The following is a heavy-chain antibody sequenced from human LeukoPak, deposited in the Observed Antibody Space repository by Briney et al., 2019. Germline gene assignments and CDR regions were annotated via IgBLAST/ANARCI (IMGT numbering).Heavy chain of an antibody. Sequence: KPGGSLRLSCAASGFTFSSYSMNWVRQAPGKGLEWVSSISSSGSYISYADSVKGRFTISRDNAKNSLYPQMNSLRAEDTAVYYCARGFDAFDIWGQGTMVTVSS. D-gene: IGHD3-10*01. V-gene: IGHV3-21*01. CDR2: ISSSGSYI. CDR3: ARGFDAFDI. CDR1: GFTFSSYS. J-gene: IGHJ3*02.